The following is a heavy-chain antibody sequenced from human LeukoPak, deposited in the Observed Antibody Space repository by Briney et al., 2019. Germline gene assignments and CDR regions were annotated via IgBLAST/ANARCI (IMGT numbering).Heavy chain of an antibody. CDR3: ALVVVPAADYYYGMDV. CDR1: GGTFSSYA. Sequence: SVKVSCKASGGTFSSYAISWVRQAPGQGLEWMGGIIPIFGTANYAQKFQGRVTITADESTSTAYMELSSLRSEHTAVYYCALVVVPAADYYYGMDVWGQGTTVTVSS. D-gene: IGHD2-2*01. CDR2: IIPIFGTA. V-gene: IGHV1-69*13. J-gene: IGHJ6*02.